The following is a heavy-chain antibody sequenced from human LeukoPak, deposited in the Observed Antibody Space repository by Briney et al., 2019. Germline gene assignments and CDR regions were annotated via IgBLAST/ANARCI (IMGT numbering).Heavy chain of an antibody. CDR1: GGSISSSNW. Sequence: RSSETLSLTCAVSGGSISSSNWWSWVRQPPGKGLEWIGEIYHSGSTNYNPSLKSRVIISVDKSKNQFSLKLSSVTAADTAVYYCARLSSEYYDVLTGSGFDPWGRGTLVTVSS. J-gene: IGHJ5*02. D-gene: IGHD3-9*01. V-gene: IGHV4-4*02. CDR2: IYHSGST. CDR3: ARLSSEYYDVLTGSGFDP.